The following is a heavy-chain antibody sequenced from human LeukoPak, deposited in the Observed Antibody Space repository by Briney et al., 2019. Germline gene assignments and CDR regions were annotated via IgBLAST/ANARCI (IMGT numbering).Heavy chain of an antibody. V-gene: IGHV3-23*01. J-gene: IGHJ1*01. CDR3: AKDQVGGWYPQH. D-gene: IGHD6-19*01. CDR2: ISGSGGST. CDR1: GFTFSSYA. Sequence: GGSLRLSCAASGFTFSSYAMSWVRQAPGKGLEWVPAISGSGGSTYYADSVKGRFTISRDNSKNTLYLQMNSLRAEDTAVYYCAKDQVGGWYPQHWGQGTLVTVSS.